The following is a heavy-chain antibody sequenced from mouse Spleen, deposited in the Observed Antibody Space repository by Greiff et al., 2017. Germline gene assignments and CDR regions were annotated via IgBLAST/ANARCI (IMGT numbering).Heavy chain of an antibody. CDR2: IDPSDSYT. D-gene: IGHD2-1*01. CDR1: GYTFTSYW. J-gene: IGHJ2*01. V-gene: IGHV1-59*01. Sequence: QVQLKQPGAELVRPGTSVKLSCKASGYTFTSYWMHWVKQRPGQGLEWIGVIDPSDSYTNYNQKFKGKATLTVDTSSSTAYMQLSSLTSEDSAVYYCARGRNLHRGYFDYWGQGTTLTVSS. CDR3: ARGRNLHRGYFDY.